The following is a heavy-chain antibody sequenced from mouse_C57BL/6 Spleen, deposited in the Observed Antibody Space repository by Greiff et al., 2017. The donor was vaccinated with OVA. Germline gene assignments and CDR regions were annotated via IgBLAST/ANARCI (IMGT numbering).Heavy chain of an antibody. V-gene: IGHV5-6*01. Sequence: EVKLQESGGDLVKPGGSLKLSCAASGFTFSSYGMSWVRQTPDKRLEWVATISSGGSYTYYPDSVKGRFTISRDNAKNTLYLQMSSLKSEDTAMYYCARHHSNSAWFAYWGQGTLVTVSA. CDR1: GFTFSSYG. CDR3: ARHHSNSAWFAY. J-gene: IGHJ3*01. CDR2: ISSGGSYT. D-gene: IGHD2-5*01.